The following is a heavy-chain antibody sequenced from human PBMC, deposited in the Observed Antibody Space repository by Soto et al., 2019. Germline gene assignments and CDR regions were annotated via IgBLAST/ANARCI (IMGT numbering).Heavy chain of an antibody. D-gene: IGHD3-22*01. Sequence: RLSCAASGLTFSSYGMHWVRQAPGRGLEWVAVISYDGSNKNYADSVKGRFTISRDNSKNTVYLQMNSLRAEDTALYYCAKDTYYHDSSGYYIFDYWGQGTLVTVSS. CDR1: GLTFSSYG. CDR2: ISYDGSNK. V-gene: IGHV3-30*18. J-gene: IGHJ4*02. CDR3: AKDTYYHDSSGYYIFDY.